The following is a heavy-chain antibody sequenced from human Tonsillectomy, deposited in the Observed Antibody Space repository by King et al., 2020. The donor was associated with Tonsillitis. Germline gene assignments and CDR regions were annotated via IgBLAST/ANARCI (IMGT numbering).Heavy chain of an antibody. CDR1: KYTFTNYA. Sequence: VQLVQSGSELKKPGASVTVSCKASKYTFTNYAMNWVRQAPGQGLEWMGWINTNTGNPTYAQGFTGRFVFSLDTSASTAYLQIISLKAEDTAVYYCARVGYSSGWQQDYFYYGLDVWGQGTTVTVSS. J-gene: IGHJ6*02. V-gene: IGHV7-4-1*02. D-gene: IGHD6-19*01. CDR2: INTNTGNP. CDR3: ARVGYSSGWQQDYFYYGLDV.